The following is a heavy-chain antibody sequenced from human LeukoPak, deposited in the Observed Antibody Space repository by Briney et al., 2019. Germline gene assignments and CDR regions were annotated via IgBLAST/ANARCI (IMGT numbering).Heavy chain of an antibody. Sequence: GGSLSPSCAASGFTFSSNATRWVGQVQGEGLEWVLAISGSGGNTYYADSVKGRFTISRDNSKNTLYLQMNSPKAEDTAVYYCAKEDGSESYYPNWFDPWGQGTPVTVSS. CDR2: ISGSGGNT. CDR3: AKEDGSESYYPNWFDP. J-gene: IGHJ5*02. D-gene: IGHD3-10*01. V-gene: IGHV3-23*01. CDR1: GFTFSSNA.